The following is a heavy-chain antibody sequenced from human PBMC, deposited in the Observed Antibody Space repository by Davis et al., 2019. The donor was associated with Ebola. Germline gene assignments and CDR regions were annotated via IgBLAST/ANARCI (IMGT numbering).Heavy chain of an antibody. CDR3: ARFGWGAY. Sequence: PSETLSLTCTVSDASISGHYWNWFRQPPGKGLEWIGFISGSGRTSYNPSLTSRITISADTSKNQFSLNLRSLTAADTAVYFCARFGWGAYWGQGTLVTVSA. CDR2: ISGSGRT. J-gene: IGHJ4*02. CDR1: DASISGHY. D-gene: IGHD3-10*01. V-gene: IGHV4-59*11.